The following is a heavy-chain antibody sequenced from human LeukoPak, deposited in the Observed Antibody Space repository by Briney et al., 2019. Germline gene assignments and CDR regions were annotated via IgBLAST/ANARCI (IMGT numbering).Heavy chain of an antibody. J-gene: IGHJ3*02. V-gene: IGHV4-59*01. CDR3: ARDRDYCSGGSCYSGPFDI. D-gene: IGHD2-15*01. Sequence: PSETLSLTCTVSGGSISSYYWSWIRQPPGKGLEWIGYIYYSGSTNYNPSLKSRVTISVDTSMNQFSLKLSSVTAADTAVYYCARDRDYCSGGSCYSGPFDIWGQGTMVTVSS. CDR2: IYYSGST. CDR1: GGSISSYY.